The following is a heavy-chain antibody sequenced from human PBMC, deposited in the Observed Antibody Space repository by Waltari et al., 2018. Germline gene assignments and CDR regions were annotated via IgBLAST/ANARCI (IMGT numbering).Heavy chain of an antibody. CDR3: VGHRFGSGSYFDY. Sequence: EVHVVESGGGLIQPGGSLRLSCPVSGFIVSSNYMSWVRQAPGKGLEWVSVIYSGGSSYYVDSVKGRFTISRDNSKNTIYLEMNSLRGEDTAVYFCVGHRFGSGSYFDYWGQGTPVTVSS. CDR1: GFIVSSNY. J-gene: IGHJ4*02. D-gene: IGHD3-10*01. CDR2: IYSGGSS. V-gene: IGHV3-53*01.